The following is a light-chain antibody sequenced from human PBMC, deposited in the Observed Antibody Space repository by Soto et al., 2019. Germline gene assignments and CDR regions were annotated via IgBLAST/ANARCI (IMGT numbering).Light chain of an antibody. J-gene: IGLJ1*01. V-gene: IGLV2-14*01. CDR1: SSDVGGYND. CDR3: SSYTSSSIDYV. Sequence: QSVLTQPASVSGSPGQSITISCTGTSSDVGGYNDVSWYQQHPVKAPKLMIYEVSNRPSGVSNRFSGSKSGNTASLTISGLQAEDEADYYCSSYTSSSIDYVFGTGTKLTVL. CDR2: EVS.